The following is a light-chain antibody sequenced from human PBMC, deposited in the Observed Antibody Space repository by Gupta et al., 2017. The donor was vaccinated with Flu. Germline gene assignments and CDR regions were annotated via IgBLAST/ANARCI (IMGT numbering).Light chain of an antibody. V-gene: IGLV1-51*01. CDR3: GTWDSSLSGVV. J-gene: IGLJ2*01. Sequence: QSVLTQPPSVSAAPGQKVTISCSGSSSNIGNNYASWYQQLPGTAPKLLSYDNNKRPSGIPDRFSGSKSGTSATLDITGLQTGDEADYYCGTWDSSLSGVVFGGGTKLTVL. CDR1: SSNIGNNY. CDR2: DNN.